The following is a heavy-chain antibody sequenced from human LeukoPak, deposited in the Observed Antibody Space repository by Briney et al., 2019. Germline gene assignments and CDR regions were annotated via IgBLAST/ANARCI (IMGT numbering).Heavy chain of an antibody. CDR1: GFTFSSYS. V-gene: IGHV3-21*01. CDR2: ISSSSSYI. CDR3: AREGYYGSGSYYPNRFDP. D-gene: IGHD3-10*01. J-gene: IGHJ5*02. Sequence: PGGSLRLSCAASGFTFSSYSMNWVRQAPGKGLEWVSSISSSSSYIYYADSVKGRFTISRDNAKNSLYLQMNSLRAEDTAVYYCAREGYYGSGSYYPNRFDPWGQGTLVTVSS.